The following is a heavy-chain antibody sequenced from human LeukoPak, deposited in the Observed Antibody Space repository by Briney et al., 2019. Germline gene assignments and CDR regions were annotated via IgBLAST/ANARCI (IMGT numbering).Heavy chain of an antibody. V-gene: IGHV4-61*02. Sequence: SETLSLTCTVSGGSISSGSYYWSWIRQPAGKGLEWIGRIYTNGSTNYNPSLKSRVTISVDTSKNQFSLKLSSVTAADTAVYYCARVRPGGSYADYWGQGTLVTVSS. CDR3: ARVRPGGSYADY. D-gene: IGHD1-26*01. CDR2: IYTNGST. CDR1: GGSISSGSYY. J-gene: IGHJ4*02.